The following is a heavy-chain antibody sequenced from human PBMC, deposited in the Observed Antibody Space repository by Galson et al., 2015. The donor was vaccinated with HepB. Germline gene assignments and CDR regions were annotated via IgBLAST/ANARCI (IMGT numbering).Heavy chain of an antibody. Sequence: PALVKPTQTLTLTCTFSGFSRSTRGMRVSWIRHPPGKALEWLARIDWDDSLIYNILLKTRLTVSKDTSKNQVVLTMTNMDPIDTATYYCARSTLTATGGAFDIWGQGIMVTVSS. CDR3: ARSTLTATGGAFDI. D-gene: IGHD2-21*02. CDR1: GFSRSTRGMR. CDR2: IDWDDSL. V-gene: IGHV2-70*04. J-gene: IGHJ3*02.